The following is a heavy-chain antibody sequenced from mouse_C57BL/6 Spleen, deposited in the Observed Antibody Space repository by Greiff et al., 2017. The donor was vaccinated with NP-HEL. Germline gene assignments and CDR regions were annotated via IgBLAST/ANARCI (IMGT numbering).Heavy chain of an antibody. CDR3: PRSYGTAWFAY. J-gene: IGHJ3*01. D-gene: IGHD1-1*01. CDR2: IDPSDSYT. CDR1: GYTFTSYW. V-gene: IGHV1-69*01. Sequence: QVQLQQPGAELVMPGASVKLSCKASGYTFTSYWMHWVKQRPGQGLEWIGEIDPSDSYTNYNQKFKGKSTLTVDKSSSTAYMQLSSLTSEDSAVYYCPRSYGTAWFAYWGQGTLVTVSA.